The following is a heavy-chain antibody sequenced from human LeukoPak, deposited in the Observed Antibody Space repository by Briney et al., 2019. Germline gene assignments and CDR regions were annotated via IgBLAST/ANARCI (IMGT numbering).Heavy chain of an antibody. V-gene: IGHV1-18*01. CDR2: ISAYNGNT. CDR1: GYTFTSYG. D-gene: IGHD3-9*01. CDR3: ARCVGGYFDWLPRCGGYFQH. J-gene: IGHJ1*01. Sequence: ASVKVSCKASGYTFTSYGISWVRQAPGQGLEWMGWISAYNGNTNYVQKLQGRVTMTTDTSTSTAYMELRSLRSDDTAVYYCARCVGGYFDWLPRCGGYFQHWGQGALVTVSS.